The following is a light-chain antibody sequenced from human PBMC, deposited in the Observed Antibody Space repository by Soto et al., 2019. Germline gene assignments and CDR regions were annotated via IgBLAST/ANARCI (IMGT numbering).Light chain of an antibody. CDR3: QQYNNWLRT. CDR1: QSVSSN. J-gene: IGKJ1*01. V-gene: IGKV3-15*01. CDR2: GAS. Sequence: EIVITQSPATLSVSPGERATLSCRASQSVSSNLAWYQQKPGQAPRLLIYGASTRATGIPARFSGSGSGTEFTLTISSLQSEDFVVYYCQQYNNWLRTFGQGTKVEIK.